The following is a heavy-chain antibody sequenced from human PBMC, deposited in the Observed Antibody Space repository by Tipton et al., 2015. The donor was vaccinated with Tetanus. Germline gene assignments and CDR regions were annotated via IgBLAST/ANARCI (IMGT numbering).Heavy chain of an antibody. J-gene: IGHJ5*02. CDR3: TRDPYYGGYGWFDP. V-gene: IGHV4-61*01. D-gene: IGHD2-21*01. Sequence: PSLTCTVSGGSVSSGSYYWNWVRQPPGKGLEWIGYISYSGSSSFNPSLKSRVTMSVDKSKNQFSLKLTSATAADTAVYYCTRDPYYGGYGWFDPWGQGTLVSVSS. CDR1: GGSVSSGSYY. CDR2: ISYSGSS.